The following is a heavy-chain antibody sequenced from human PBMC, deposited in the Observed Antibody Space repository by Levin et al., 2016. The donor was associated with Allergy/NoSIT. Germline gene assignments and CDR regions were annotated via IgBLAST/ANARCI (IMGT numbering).Heavy chain of an antibody. CDR3: ARAVGPFDY. CDR1: GFTFSTYG. V-gene: IGHV3-33*01. J-gene: IGHJ4*02. D-gene: IGHD1-26*01. CDR2: IWYDGSNK. Sequence: GESLKISCAASGFTFSTYGMHWVRQAPGKGLDWVAVIWYDGSNKYYADSVKGRFTISRDNSKDTLYLQMNSLRAEDTAVYYCARAVGPFDYWGQGTLVTVSS.